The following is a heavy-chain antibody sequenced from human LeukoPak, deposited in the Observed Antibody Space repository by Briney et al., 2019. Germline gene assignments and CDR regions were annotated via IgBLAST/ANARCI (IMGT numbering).Heavy chain of an antibody. J-gene: IGHJ3*02. Sequence: SETLSLTCSVSGGSMSSSSHYWDWIRQPPGKGLEWIGGINYSGSTYYNPSLQSRVTISRDTSNNQFSLKLGSVTAADTAVYYCARHENIVVVPIASAFDIWGQGTMVTVSS. CDR3: ARHENIVVVPIASAFDI. D-gene: IGHD3-22*01. V-gene: IGHV4-39*01. CDR2: INYSGST. CDR1: GGSMSSSSHY.